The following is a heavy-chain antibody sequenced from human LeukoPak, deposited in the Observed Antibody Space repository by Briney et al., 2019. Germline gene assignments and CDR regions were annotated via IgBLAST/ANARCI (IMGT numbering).Heavy chain of an antibody. D-gene: IGHD2-2*01. V-gene: IGHV1-18*01. CDR3: VRLPLGYCSSTSCLD. J-gene: IGHJ4*02. CDR2: NSSSTGNT. CDR1: GYNFHTYG. Sequence: ASVKVSCKASGYNFHTYGISWVRQARGQGREGRGWNSSSTGNTKYAQKIQDRVTMTKDTSTSTAYLYLRNLRSDDTAVYYCVRLPLGYCSSTSCLDWGQGTLVTVSS.